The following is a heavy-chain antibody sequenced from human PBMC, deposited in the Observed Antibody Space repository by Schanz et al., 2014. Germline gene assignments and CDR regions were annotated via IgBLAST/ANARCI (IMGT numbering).Heavy chain of an antibody. V-gene: IGHV1-8*01. CDR1: GYTFTSYD. Sequence: QVQLIQSGAEVKKPGASVKVSCTASGYTFTSYDINWVRQAPGQGLEWLGWMNPNSGNPGFAQKFQGRGTITAGRTASTADMELSSRRSEDTAVYYCAREVGLYDRGWFDAWGQGTLVTVSS. D-gene: IGHD3-22*01. CDR2: MNPNSGNP. J-gene: IGHJ5*02. CDR3: AREVGLYDRGWFDA.